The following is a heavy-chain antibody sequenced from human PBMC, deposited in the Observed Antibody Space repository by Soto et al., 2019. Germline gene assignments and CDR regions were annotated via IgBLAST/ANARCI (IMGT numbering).Heavy chain of an antibody. CDR3: ARDTRGYALYY. CDR2: INHSGST. Sequence: PSETLSLTCAVYGGSFSGYYWSWIRQPPGKGLEWIGEINHSGSTNYNPSLKSRVTISVDTSKNQFSLKLSSVTAADTAVYYCARDTRGYALYYWGQGTLVTVSS. CDR1: GGSFSGYY. D-gene: IGHD5-12*01. J-gene: IGHJ4*02. V-gene: IGHV4-34*01.